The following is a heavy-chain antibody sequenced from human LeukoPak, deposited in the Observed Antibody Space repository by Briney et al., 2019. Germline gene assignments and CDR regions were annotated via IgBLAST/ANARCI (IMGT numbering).Heavy chain of an antibody. V-gene: IGHV4-39*01. CDR1: GGSISSGDYY. CDR3: ARTRDFWSAYYFAY. CDR2: IYYTGST. Sequence: SETLSLTCTVSGGSISSGDYYWGWIRQPPGKGLEWIGSIYYTGSTYYSPSLKSRVTISVDTSKNQFSLKVNSVTAADTGVYYCARTRDFWSAYYFAYWGQGILVTVSS. J-gene: IGHJ4*01. D-gene: IGHD3-3*01.